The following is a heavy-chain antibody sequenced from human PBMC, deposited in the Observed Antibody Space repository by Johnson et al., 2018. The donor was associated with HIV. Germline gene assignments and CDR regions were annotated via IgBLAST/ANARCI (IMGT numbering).Heavy chain of an antibody. D-gene: IGHD3-16*01. CDR1: GFTFDDYG. J-gene: IGHJ3*02. CDR3: ATGFGPAFEM. CDR2: IKSKTDGGTT. V-gene: IGHV3-15*01. Sequence: VQLVESGGVVVQPGGSLRISCAASGFTFDDYGMSWVRQAPGKGLEWVGRIKSKTDGGTTDYAAPVKGRFTISRDDSKNTLYLQMNSLKTEDTAVYYCATGFGPAFEMWGQGTMVTVSS.